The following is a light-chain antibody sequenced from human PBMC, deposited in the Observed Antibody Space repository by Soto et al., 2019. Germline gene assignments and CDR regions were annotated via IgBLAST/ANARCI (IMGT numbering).Light chain of an antibody. J-gene: IGKJ5*01. CDR2: GDT. Sequence: EIVLTQSPGTLSLSPGEGATLSCRASQSLSSTFLAWYQQKPGQAPRLLIYGDTSRATGIPDRFSGSGSGTDFTLTISRLEPEDFAMSYCQQYGSSLPITFGQGTRLEMK. CDR1: QSLSSTF. V-gene: IGKV3-20*01. CDR3: QQYGSSLPIT.